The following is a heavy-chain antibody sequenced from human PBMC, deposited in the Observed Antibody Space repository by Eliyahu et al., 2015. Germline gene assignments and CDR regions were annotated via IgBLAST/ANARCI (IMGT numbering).Heavy chain of an antibody. CDR2: ITGGSTSI. J-gene: IGHJ4*02. V-gene: IGHV3-21*01. D-gene: IGHD2-8*02. CDR1: GFTFSSYS. CDR3: AKTMPAGVVYDH. Sequence: VQLVESGGGLVKPGGSLRLSCAASGFTFSSYSMNWVRQASGKGLEWVSSITGGSTSIHYADSVKGRFTISRDNAKNSLYLQMDSLRAEDTAVYYCAKTMPAGVVYDHWGQGTLVTVSS.